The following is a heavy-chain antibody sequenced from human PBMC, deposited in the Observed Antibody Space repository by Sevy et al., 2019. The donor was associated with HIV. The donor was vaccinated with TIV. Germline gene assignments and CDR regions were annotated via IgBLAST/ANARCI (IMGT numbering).Heavy chain of an antibody. CDR1: GFTFGTYA. CDR2: ISDSGRST. V-gene: IGHV3-23*01. J-gene: IGHJ6*02. CDR3: ARRPDFGVIIPTGVLDV. D-gene: IGHD3-3*01. Sequence: GGSLRLSCAGSGFTFGTYAMTWVRQAPGKGLQWVSVISDSGRSTYYADSVQGRVTISRDNSKNTMHLHMNSLRVEDTATYYCARRPDFGVIIPTGVLDVWGQGTTVTVYS.